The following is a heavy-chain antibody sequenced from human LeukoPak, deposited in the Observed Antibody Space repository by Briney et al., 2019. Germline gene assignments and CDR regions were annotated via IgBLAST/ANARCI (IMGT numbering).Heavy chain of an antibody. CDR3: AKGTMIVVLAGH. D-gene: IGHD3-22*01. V-gene: IGHV3-30*18. CDR2: ISYDGTNK. Sequence: PGGSLRLSCAASGFTFSSYGMHWVRQAPGKGLEWVAVISYDGTNKYYADSVKGRFTIFRDNSKNTLYLQMNSLRAEDTAVYYCAKGTMIVVLAGHWGQGTLVPVSS. J-gene: IGHJ4*02. CDR1: GFTFSSYG.